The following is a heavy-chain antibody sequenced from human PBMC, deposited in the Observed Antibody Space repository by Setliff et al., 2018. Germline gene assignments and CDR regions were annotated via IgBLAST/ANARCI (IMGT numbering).Heavy chain of an antibody. V-gene: IGHV4-61*02. D-gene: IGHD5-18*01. CDR2: IYTSGST. CDR3: ARGKSVTASNWFDP. J-gene: IGHJ5*02. Sequence: SETLSLTCTVSGGSISSGSYYWSWIRQPAGKGLGWIGRIYTSGSTNYNPSLKSRVTISVDTSRNQFPLKLSSVTAADTAVYYCARGKSVTASNWFDPWGQGTLVTVSS. CDR1: GGSISSGSYY.